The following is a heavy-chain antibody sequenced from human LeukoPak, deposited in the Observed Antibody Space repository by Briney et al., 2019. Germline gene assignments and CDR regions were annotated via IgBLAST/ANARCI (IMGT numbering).Heavy chain of an antibody. V-gene: IGHV1-2*02. D-gene: IGHD2-2*01. CDR2: INPNSGGT. CDR3: AREGIGGTGLGYCSSTSCPFDY. Sequence: EASVKVSCKASGGTFSSYVISWVRQAPGQGLEWMGWINPNSGGTNYAQKFQGRVTMTRDTSISTAYMELSRLRSDDTAVYYCAREGIGGTGLGYCSSTSCPFDYWGQGTLVTVSS. J-gene: IGHJ4*02. CDR1: GGTFSSYV.